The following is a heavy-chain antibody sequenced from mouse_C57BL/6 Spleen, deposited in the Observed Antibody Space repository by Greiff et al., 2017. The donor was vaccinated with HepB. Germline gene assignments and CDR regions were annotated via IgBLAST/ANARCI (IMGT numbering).Heavy chain of an antibody. CDR1: GYTFTSYW. CDR3: AKTAQDAMDY. Sequence: VQLQQPGAELVKPGASVKLSCKASGYTFTSYWMQWVKQRPGQGLEWIGEIDPSDSYTNYNQKFKGKATLTVDTSSSTAYMQLSSLTSEDSAVYYCAKTAQDAMDYWGQGTSVTVSS. V-gene: IGHV1-50*01. D-gene: IGHD3-2*02. J-gene: IGHJ4*01. CDR2: IDPSDSYT.